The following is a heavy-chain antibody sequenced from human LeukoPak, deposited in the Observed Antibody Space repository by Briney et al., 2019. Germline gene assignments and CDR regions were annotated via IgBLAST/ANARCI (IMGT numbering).Heavy chain of an antibody. CDR3: AREPLDFDSSGYRLDF. Sequence: SETLSLTCTVSGVSTASYYWSWVRQPAGKGLEWIGRIYIDGTTIYNPSLRSRVALSVETSKTQFSLRLNSTTAADTAVYFCAREPLDFDSSGYRLDFWGQGILVTVSS. J-gene: IGHJ4*02. V-gene: IGHV4-4*07. D-gene: IGHD3-22*01. CDR1: GVSTASYY. CDR2: IYIDGTT.